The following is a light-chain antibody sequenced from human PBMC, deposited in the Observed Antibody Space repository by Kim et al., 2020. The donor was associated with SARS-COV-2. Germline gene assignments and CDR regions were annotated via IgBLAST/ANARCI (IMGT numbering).Light chain of an antibody. CDR1: KLGDKY. CDR2: QDV. J-gene: IGLJ1*01. V-gene: IGLV3-1*01. CDR3: QAWDTSTPYV. Sequence: SYELTQPPSVSVSPGQTASITCSGDKLGDKYACWYQHKPGQSPVLVIYQDVKRPSGIPERFSGSKSGNTATLTISGTQAMDEADYYCQAWDTSTPYVFGT.